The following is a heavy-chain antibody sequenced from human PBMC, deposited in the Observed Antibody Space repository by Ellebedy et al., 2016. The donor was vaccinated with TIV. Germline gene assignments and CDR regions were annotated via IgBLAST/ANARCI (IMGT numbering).Heavy chain of an antibody. CDR3: AKGSDYYDSSGYSTDFGY. J-gene: IGHJ4*02. V-gene: IGHV3-23*01. CDR2: ISGSGGST. CDR1: GFTFSSYA. D-gene: IGHD3-22*01. Sequence: PGGSLRLSCAASGFTFSSYAMSWVRQAPGKGLEWVSAISGSGGSTYYADSVKGRFTISRDNSKNTLYLQMNSLRAEDTDVYYCAKGSDYYDSSGYSTDFGYWGQGTLVTVSS.